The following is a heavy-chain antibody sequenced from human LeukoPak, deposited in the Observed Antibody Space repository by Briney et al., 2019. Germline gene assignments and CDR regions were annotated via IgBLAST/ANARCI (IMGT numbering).Heavy chain of an antibody. D-gene: IGHD3-3*01. CDR1: GGSISSGGYY. CDR2: IYYSGST. V-gene: IGHV4-31*03. CDR3: ARDKHRVIDY. J-gene: IGHJ4*02. Sequence: PSQTLPLTCTVSGGSISSGGYYWSWIRQHPGKGLEWIGYIYYSGSTYYNPSLKSRVTISVDTSKNQFSLKLSSVTAADTAVYYCARDKHRVIDYWGQGTLVTVSS.